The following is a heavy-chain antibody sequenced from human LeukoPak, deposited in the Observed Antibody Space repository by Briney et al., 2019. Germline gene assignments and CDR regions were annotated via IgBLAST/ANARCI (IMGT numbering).Heavy chain of an antibody. J-gene: IGHJ3*02. CDR1: GYTFTSYY. Sequence: ASVKVSCKASGYTFTSYYMHWVRQAPGQGLEWMGIINPNDGSTSYAQKFQGRVTMTMDTSTSTAYMELRSLRSEDTAVYYCAITSINWGSRVTHAFDIWGQGTMVTVPT. CDR3: AITSINWGSRVTHAFDI. D-gene: IGHD7-27*01. V-gene: IGHV1-46*01. CDR2: INPNDGST.